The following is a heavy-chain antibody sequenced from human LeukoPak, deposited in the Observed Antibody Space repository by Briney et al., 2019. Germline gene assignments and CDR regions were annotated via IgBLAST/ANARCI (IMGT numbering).Heavy chain of an antibody. CDR1: GFTLSNSW. Sequence: PGGALRHSSAHPGFTLSNSWMSCVRQALGKGLEWVANIKRDGRETNYMDTVKGRFTISRDNAKNTLYLQMNSLRDEDTAVYFCARDRDDPWHSSSWHYGMDVWGQGTTVTVSS. D-gene: IGHD6-13*01. CDR3: ARDRDDPWHSSSWHYGMDV. CDR2: IKRDGRET. J-gene: IGHJ6*02. V-gene: IGHV3-7*01.